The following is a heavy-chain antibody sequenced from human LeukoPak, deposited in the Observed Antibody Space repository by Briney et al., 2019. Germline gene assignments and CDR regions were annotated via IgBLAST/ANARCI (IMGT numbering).Heavy chain of an antibody. CDR3: ASAPGYYDSSTLANDY. CDR1: GYTFTSYD. D-gene: IGHD3-22*01. CDR2: MNPNSGNT. J-gene: IGHJ4*02. Sequence: GASVKVSCKASGYTFTSYDINWVRQATGQGLEWMGWMNPNSGNTGYAQKFQGRVTMTRNTFISTAYMELSSLRSEDTAVYYCASAPGYYDSSTLANDYWGQGTLVTVSS. V-gene: IGHV1-8*01.